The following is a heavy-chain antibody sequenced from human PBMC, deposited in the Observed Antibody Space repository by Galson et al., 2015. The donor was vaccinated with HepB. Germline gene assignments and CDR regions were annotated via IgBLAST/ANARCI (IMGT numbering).Heavy chain of an antibody. CDR2: VYHSGST. CDR3: ARGGSSGWYWRPPNWFDP. CDR1: GGSVSSGFYY. J-gene: IGHJ5*02. Sequence: LTCTVSGGSVSSGFYYWSWIRQPPGKRLEWIGYVYHSGSTNYNPSLKSRVTISLVTSKNEFSLRLNSVTAADTAVYYCARGGSSGWYWRPPNWFDPWGQGTLVTVSS. D-gene: IGHD6-19*01. V-gene: IGHV4-61*01.